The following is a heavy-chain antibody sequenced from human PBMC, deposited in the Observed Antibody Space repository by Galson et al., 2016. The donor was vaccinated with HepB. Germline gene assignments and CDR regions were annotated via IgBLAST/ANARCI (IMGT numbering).Heavy chain of an antibody. V-gene: IGHV1-46*01. CDR3: ARLSTIFGDDY. CDR2: INPSGGNT. Sequence: SVKVSCKASGYTFTTYYMHWVRQAPGQGLEWMGVINPSGGNTSYAQTFQGRVTMTRDTSTSTVYMELSSLRSEDTAVYYFARLSTIFGDDYWGQGTLVTVSS. CDR1: GYTFTTYY. D-gene: IGHD3-3*01. J-gene: IGHJ4*02.